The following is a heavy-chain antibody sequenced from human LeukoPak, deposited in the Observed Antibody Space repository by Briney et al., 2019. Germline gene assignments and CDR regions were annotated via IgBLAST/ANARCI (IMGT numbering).Heavy chain of an antibody. CDR1: GGTFSSYA. V-gene: IGHV1-69*05. D-gene: IGHD3-22*01. CDR2: IIPIFGTA. J-gene: IGHJ4*02. CDR3: ARVSRHYYDSSGRLYYFDY. Sequence: ASVKVSCKASGGTFSSYAISWVRQAPGQGLEWMGGIIPIFGTANYAQKFQGRVTITTDESTSTAYMELSSLRSEDTAVYYCARVSRHYYDSSGRLYYFDYWGQGTLVTVSS.